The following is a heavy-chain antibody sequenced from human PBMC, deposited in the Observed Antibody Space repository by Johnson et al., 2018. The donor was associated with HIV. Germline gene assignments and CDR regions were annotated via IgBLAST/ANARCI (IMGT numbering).Heavy chain of an antibody. CDR1: GFTVSSNY. D-gene: IGHD6-13*01. CDR3: ATYSSSWYKGGYAFDI. J-gene: IGHJ3*02. V-gene: IGHV3-53*01. CDR2: IYSGGST. Sequence: EVQLVESGGGLIQPGGSLRLSCAASGFTVSSNYMSWVRQAPGKGLEWVSVIYSGGSTYYADSVKGRFTISRDNSKNTLDLQMNSLRAEDTAVYYCATYSSSWYKGGYAFDIWGQGTMVTVSS.